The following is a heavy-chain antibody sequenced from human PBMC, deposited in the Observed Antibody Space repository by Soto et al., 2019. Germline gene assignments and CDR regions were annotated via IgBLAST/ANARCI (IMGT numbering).Heavy chain of an antibody. D-gene: IGHD2-21*02. CDR1: GGSISSGGYY. CDR3: ARRAVTVTRRFEHYFES. V-gene: IGHV4-31*03. Sequence: PSETLSLTCTVSGGSISSGGYYWSWIRQHPGKGLEWIGYIYYSGSTYYNPSLKSRVTISVDTSKNQFSLKLSSVTAADTAVYYCARRAVTVTRRFEHYFESWGQGTLVTAPQ. CDR2: IYYSGST. J-gene: IGHJ4*02.